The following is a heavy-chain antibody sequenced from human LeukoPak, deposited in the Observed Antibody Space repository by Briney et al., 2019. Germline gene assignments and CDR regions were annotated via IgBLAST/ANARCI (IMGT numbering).Heavy chain of an antibody. V-gene: IGHV3-48*01. CDR3: VAPEGYCSSTSCYTEASYYFHY. CDR1: GFTFSSYA. J-gene: IGHJ4*02. CDR2: ISSSGTTI. Sequence: PGRSLRLSCAASGFTFSSYAMHWVRQAPGKGLEWVSYISSSGTTIYYADSVRGRFTISRDNAKNSLYLHMNSLRAEDTAVYYCVAPEGYCSSTSCYTEASYYFHYWGQGSLVTVSS. D-gene: IGHD2-2*02.